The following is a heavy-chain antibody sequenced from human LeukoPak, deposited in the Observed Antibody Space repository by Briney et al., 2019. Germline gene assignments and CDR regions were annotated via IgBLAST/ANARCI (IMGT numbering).Heavy chain of an antibody. J-gene: IGHJ1*01. CDR3: AKPERNVVVTPIHGYFQH. CDR2: ISSSGSTL. CDR1: GFTFSDYY. Sequence: PGGSLRLSCAASGFTFSDYYMSWIRQAPGKGLEWVSYISSSGSTLYYADSVKGRFTISRDNSKNTLYLQMSSLRAEDTAVYYCAKPERNVVVTPIHGYFQHWGQGTLVSVSS. V-gene: IGHV3-11*01. D-gene: IGHD2-21*02.